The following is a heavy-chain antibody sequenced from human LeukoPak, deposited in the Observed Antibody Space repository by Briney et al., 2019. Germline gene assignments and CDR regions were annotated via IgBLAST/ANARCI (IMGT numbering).Heavy chain of an antibody. CDR2: IIPIFGTA. CDR1: GGTFSSYA. D-gene: IGHD2-15*01. J-gene: IGHJ3*02. Sequence: GASVKVSCKASGGTFSSYAISWVRQAPGQGLEWMGGIIPIFGTANYAQKFQGRVTITADESTSTAYMELSSLGSEDTAVYYCAREVVAVTSDAFDIWGQGTMVTVPS. V-gene: IGHV1-69*13. CDR3: AREVVAVTSDAFDI.